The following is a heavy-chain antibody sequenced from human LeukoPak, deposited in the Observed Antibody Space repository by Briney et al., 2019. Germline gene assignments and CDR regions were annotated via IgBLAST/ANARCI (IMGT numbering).Heavy chain of an antibody. CDR1: GFTFSGSA. V-gene: IGHV3-73*01. CDR2: IRSKANSYAT. CDR3: TGGDSGGYYTRLFFDY. Sequence: GGSLRLSCAASGFTFSGSAMHWVRQASGKGLEWVGRIRSKANSYATAYAASVKGRFTISRDDSKNTAYLQMNSLKTEDTAVYYCTGGDSGGYYTRLFFDYWGQGTLVTVSS. D-gene: IGHD3-22*01. J-gene: IGHJ4*02.